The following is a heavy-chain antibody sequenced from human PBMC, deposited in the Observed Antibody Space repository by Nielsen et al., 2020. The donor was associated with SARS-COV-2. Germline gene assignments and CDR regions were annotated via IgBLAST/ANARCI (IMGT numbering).Heavy chain of an antibody. D-gene: IGHD1-26*01. CDR2: IYYSGST. J-gene: IGHJ4*02. CDR1: GGSISSYY. V-gene: IGHV4-59*13. Sequence: SETLSLTCTVSGGSISSYYWSWIRQPPGKGLEWIGYIYYSGSTNYNPSLKSRVTISVDTSKNQFSLKLSSVTAADTAVYYCARVRGIVGATMSPYYFDYWGQGTLATVSS. CDR3: ARVRGIVGATMSPYYFDY.